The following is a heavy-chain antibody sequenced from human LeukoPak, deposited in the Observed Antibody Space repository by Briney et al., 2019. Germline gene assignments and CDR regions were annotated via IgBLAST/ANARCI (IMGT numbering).Heavy chain of an antibody. D-gene: IGHD6-13*01. Sequence: GGSVKVSCKASGYTFTSYGISWVRQAPGQGLEWMGWISAYNGNTNYAQKLQGRVTMTTDTSTSTAYMELRSLRSDDTAVYYCARDVEYSSSWYNYFDYWGQGTLVTVSS. CDR2: ISAYNGNT. V-gene: IGHV1-18*01. J-gene: IGHJ4*02. CDR3: ARDVEYSSSWYNYFDY. CDR1: GYTFTSYG.